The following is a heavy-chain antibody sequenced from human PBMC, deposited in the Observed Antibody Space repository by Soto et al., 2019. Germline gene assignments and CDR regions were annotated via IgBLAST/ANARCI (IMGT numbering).Heavy chain of an antibody. J-gene: IGHJ4*02. CDR3: AREEYYYGSGASFDY. Sequence: QVQLVQSGAEVKKPGSSVNVSCKASGGAFSSYTISWVRQAPGQGLAWMGRIIPILGIANYAQKFQGRVTITADKSTSTADMELSSLRSEDTAGYYCAREEYYYGSGASFDYWGQGNLVTVSS. CDR1: GGAFSSYT. D-gene: IGHD3-10*01. V-gene: IGHV1-69*08. CDR2: IIPILGIA.